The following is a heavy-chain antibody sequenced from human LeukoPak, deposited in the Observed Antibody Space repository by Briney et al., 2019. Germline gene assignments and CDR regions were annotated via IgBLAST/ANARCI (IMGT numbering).Heavy chain of an antibody. V-gene: IGHV1-2*02. CDR2: INSNSGET. CDR1: GYTFTGYY. D-gene: IGHD3-22*01. J-gene: IGHJ4*02. Sequence: GSVKVSCKTSGYTFTGYYMNWVRQAPGQGPEWMGNINSNSGETHYALKFQGRVTMTRDTSISTAYMELSSLRSEDTAVYYCASPSYYYDSSGYCFDYWGQGTLVTVSS. CDR3: ASPSYYYDSSGYCFDY.